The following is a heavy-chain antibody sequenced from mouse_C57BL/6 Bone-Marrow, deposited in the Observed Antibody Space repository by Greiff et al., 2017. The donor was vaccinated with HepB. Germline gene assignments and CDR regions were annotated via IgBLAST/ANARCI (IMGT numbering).Heavy chain of an antibody. CDR1: GYSITSGYY. CDR3: ARPSLLYGSSYWYFDV. D-gene: IGHD1-1*01. V-gene: IGHV3-6*01. Sequence: EVQLQQSGPGLVKPSQSLSLTCSVTGYSITSGYYWNWIRQFPGNKLEWMGYISYDGSNNYNPSLKNRISITRDTSKNQFFLKLNSVTTEDTATYYCARPSLLYGSSYWYFDVWGTGTTVTVSS. CDR2: ISYDGSN. J-gene: IGHJ1*03.